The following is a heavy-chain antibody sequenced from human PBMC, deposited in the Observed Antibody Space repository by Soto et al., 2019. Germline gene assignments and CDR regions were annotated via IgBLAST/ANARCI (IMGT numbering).Heavy chain of an antibody. J-gene: IGHJ5*02. V-gene: IGHV4-31*03. CDR2: IYYSGST. CDR1: GGSISSGGYY. Sequence: QVQLQESGPGLVKPSQTLSLTCTVSGGSISSGGYYWSWIRQHPGKGLEWIGYIYYSGSTYYNPSLKSRVTISVDRSNNQFSLKLGSVTAADTAVYYCASTGAGSYYWLGFDPWGQGTLVVVAS. D-gene: IGHD3-10*01. CDR3: ASTGAGSYYWLGFDP.